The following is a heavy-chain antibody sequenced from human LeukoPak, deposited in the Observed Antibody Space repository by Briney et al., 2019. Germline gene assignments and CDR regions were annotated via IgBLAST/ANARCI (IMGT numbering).Heavy chain of an antibody. J-gene: IGHJ4*02. D-gene: IGHD3-22*01. V-gene: IGHV4-30-4*07. Sequence: PSQTLSLTWVVAGGSISSGGYSWSWLRQPPGKGLEWIGYIYYSVNTYYSPSLKSRVTISVDTSKNQFSLKLSSVTAADTAVYYCARSPQQSYYYDSSGYYTPNRNKYYFDYWGQGTLVTVSS. CDR2: IYYSVNT. CDR1: GGSISSGGYS. CDR3: ARSPQQSYYYDSSGYYTPNRNKYYFDY.